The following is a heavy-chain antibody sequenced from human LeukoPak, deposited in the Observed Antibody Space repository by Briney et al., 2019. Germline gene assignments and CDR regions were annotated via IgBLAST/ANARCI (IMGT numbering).Heavy chain of an antibody. V-gene: IGHV4-34*01. CDR2: INHSGST. CDR3: ARDRFRANIAAPGKWYYYYYYMDV. D-gene: IGHD6-13*01. Sequence: PSETLSLTCAVYGGSFSGYYWSWIRQPPGKGLEWIGEINHSGSTNYNPSLKSRVTISVDTSKNQFSLKLSSVTAADTAVYYCARDRFRANIAAPGKWYYYYYYMDVWGKGTTVTISS. CDR1: GGSFSGYY. J-gene: IGHJ6*03.